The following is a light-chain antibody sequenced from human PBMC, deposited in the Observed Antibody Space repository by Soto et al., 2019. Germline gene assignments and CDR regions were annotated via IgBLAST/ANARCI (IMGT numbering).Light chain of an antibody. CDR1: SGSVSTSYY. V-gene: IGLV8-61*01. Sequence: QAVVTQEPSFSVSPGGTVTLTCGLSSGSVSTSYYPSWYQQTPGQAPRTLIDSTNTRSSGVPDRFSGSILGNKAALTITGAQADDESDYSCVLYMGSGIRVFGGGTKLTVL. CDR2: STN. J-gene: IGLJ3*02. CDR3: VLYMGSGIRV.